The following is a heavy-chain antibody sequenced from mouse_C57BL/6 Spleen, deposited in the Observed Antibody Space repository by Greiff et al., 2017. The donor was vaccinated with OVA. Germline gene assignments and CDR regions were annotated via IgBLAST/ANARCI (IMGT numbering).Heavy chain of an antibody. CDR3: ARERRNFGGFAY. J-gene: IGHJ3*01. D-gene: IGHD3-1*01. Sequence: QVQLQQPGAELVMPGASVKLSCKASGYTFTSYWMHWVKQRPGQGLEWIGEIDPSDSYTNYNQKFKGKSTLTVDKSSSTAYMQLSSLTSEDSAVYYCARERRNFGGFAYWGQGTLVTVSA. V-gene: IGHV1-69*01. CDR2: IDPSDSYT. CDR1: GYTFTSYW.